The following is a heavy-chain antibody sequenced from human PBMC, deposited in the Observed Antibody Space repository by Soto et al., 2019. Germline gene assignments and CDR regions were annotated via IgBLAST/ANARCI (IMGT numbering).Heavy chain of an antibody. CDR3: ARVCGGDCHYGMDV. CDR1: GGSISSGGYY. Sequence: QVQLQESGPGLVKPSQTLSLTCTVSGGSISSGGYYWSWIRQHPGKGLEWIGYIYYSGSTYYNPSLKSRFTIAVDTSENQFSLKRSSVTAADAAVYYCARVCGGDCHYGMDVGGKGTTVTVSS. V-gene: IGHV4-31*03. D-gene: IGHD2-21*02. J-gene: IGHJ6*04. CDR2: IYYSGST.